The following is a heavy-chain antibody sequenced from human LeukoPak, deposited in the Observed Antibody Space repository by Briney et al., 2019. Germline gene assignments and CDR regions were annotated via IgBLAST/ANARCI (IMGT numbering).Heavy chain of an antibody. J-gene: IGHJ4*02. V-gene: IGHV1-46*01. CDR2: INPSGGST. CDR3: ARDLSDDSSGYSN. CDR1: GYTFTSYY. D-gene: IGHD3-22*01. Sequence: VASVKVSCKASGYTFTSYYMHWVRQAPGQGLEWMGIINPSGGSTSYAQKFQGRVTMTRDTSISTAYMELSRLRSDDTAVYYCARDLSDDSSGYSNWGQGTLVTVSS.